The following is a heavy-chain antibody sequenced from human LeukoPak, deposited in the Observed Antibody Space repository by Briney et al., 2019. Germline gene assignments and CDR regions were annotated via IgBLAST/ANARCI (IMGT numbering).Heavy chain of an antibody. CDR1: GFTFDDYA. CDR2: ISWNSGGI. V-gene: IGHV3-9*01. CDR3: ANVATMIVVGPIDY. D-gene: IGHD3-22*01. Sequence: GGSLRLSCAASGFTFDDYAIHWVRQAPGKGLEWVSGISWNSGGIGYADSVKGRFTISRDNAKNSLYLQMNSLRAEDTALYYCANVATMIVVGPIDYWGQGTLVTVSS. J-gene: IGHJ4*02.